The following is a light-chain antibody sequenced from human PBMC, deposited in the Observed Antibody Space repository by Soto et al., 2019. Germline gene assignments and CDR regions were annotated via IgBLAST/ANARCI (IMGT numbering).Light chain of an antibody. CDR1: SSNIGAGYD. J-gene: IGLJ1*01. CDR3: QSYDRRPSDPV. V-gene: IGLV1-40*01. Sequence: QSGLTQPPSVSGAPGQRVTISCTGSSSNIGAGYDVHWYRQLPGTAPKLLIYGNSNRPSGVPDRFSGSKSGTSASLAITGLQAEGEADYYCQSYDRRPSDPVFRTGTTVTVL. CDR2: GNS.